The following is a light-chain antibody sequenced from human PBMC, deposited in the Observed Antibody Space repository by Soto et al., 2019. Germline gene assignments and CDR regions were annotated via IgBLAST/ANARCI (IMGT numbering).Light chain of an antibody. J-gene: IGKJ2*01. CDR2: AAS. CDR3: EQSLSSPRT. CDR1: QSISNY. V-gene: IGKV1-39*01. Sequence: DIQMTQSPSSLSASVGDRVTNTCRASQSISNYLNWYQQRPGKAPKLLIYAASSLQSGVPSRFSGSGSGTDFTLTISSLQPEDFATYHCEQSLSSPRTFGQGTKLEIK.